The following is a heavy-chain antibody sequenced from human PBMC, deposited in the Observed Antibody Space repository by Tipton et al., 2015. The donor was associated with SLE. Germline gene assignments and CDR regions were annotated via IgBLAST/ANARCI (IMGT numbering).Heavy chain of an antibody. CDR2: IYYSGST. V-gene: IGHV4-31*11. CDR3: ARGGGSGESQPGDFDY. J-gene: IGHJ4*02. D-gene: IGHD3-16*01. CDR1: GYSISSGGYY. Sequence: TLSLTCAVSGYSISSGGYYWSWIRQHPGKGLEWIGYIYYSGSTYYNPSLKSRVTISVDTSKNQFSLKLSSVTAADTAVYYCARGGGSGESQPGDFDYWGQGTLVTVSS.